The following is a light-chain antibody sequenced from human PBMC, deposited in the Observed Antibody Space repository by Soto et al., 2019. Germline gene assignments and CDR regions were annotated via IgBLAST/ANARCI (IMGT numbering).Light chain of an antibody. Sequence: QSVLTQPPSVSAAPGQNVTISCSGSSSNIGGNSVSWYQQLPGTAPKLLIYDDDKRPSGIPDRFSGSKSGTSATLGITGFQTGDEADYYCGSWDSSLNAYVFATGTKVTAL. CDR1: SSNIGGNS. J-gene: IGLJ1*01. V-gene: IGLV1-51*01. CDR3: GSWDSSLNAYV. CDR2: DDD.